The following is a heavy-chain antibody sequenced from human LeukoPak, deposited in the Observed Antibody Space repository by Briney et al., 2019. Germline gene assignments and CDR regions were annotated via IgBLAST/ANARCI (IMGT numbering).Heavy chain of an antibody. CDR1: GFTFTNYW. V-gene: IGHV3-74*01. CDR3: GRSDGYSHFDY. CDR2: INSDGSGT. J-gene: IGHJ4*02. D-gene: IGHD5-18*01. Sequence: GGSLRHSCVDPGFTFTNYWMHWVRPAPGKGPVWVSRINSDGSGTTYADSVKGRFTISTDNAKNTPYLQMNSLRAEDAAVYYCGRSDGYSHFDYWGQGTLVTVSS.